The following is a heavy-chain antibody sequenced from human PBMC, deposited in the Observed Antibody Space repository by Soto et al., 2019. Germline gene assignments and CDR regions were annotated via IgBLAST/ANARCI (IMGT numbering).Heavy chain of an antibody. CDR1: GGSISSYY. CDR3: ARNMYSSGWYTGDYYYYYGMDV. Sequence: SETLSLTCTVSGGSISSYYWSWIRQPPGKGLEWIGYIYYSVSTNYNPSLKSRVTISVDTSKNQFSLKLSSVTAADTAVYYCARNMYSSGWYTGDYYYYYGMDVWGQGTTVTVSS. J-gene: IGHJ6*02. D-gene: IGHD6-19*01. CDR2: IYYSVST. V-gene: IGHV4-59*01.